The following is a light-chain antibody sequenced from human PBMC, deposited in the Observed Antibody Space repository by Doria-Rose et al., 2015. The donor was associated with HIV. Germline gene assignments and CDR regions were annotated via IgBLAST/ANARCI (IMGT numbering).Light chain of an antibody. CDR3: HQYGTSWT. V-gene: IGKV3-20*01. CDR1: QSFSSTY. CDR2: DAS. Sequence: EIVLTRSPGTLSLSPGERATLSCRASQSFSSTYLAWYQQKPGQAPSLLIYDASTRATGIPDRFSASGPGTDFTLAINRLEPEDCALYYCHQYGTSWTFGQGTKVEI. J-gene: IGKJ1*01.